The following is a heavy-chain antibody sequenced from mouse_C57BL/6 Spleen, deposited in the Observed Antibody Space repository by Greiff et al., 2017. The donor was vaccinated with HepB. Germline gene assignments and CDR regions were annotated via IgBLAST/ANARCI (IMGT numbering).Heavy chain of an antibody. CDR2: INYDGSST. Sequence: EVKLVESEGGLVQPGSSMKLSCTASGFTFSDYYMAWVRQVPEKGLEWVANINYDGSSTYYLDSLKSRFIISRDNAKNILYLQMSSLKSEDTATYYCARDNWDEYGYYFDYWGQGTTLTVSS. CDR1: GFTFSDYY. CDR3: ARDNWDEYGYYFDY. D-gene: IGHD4-1*01. V-gene: IGHV5-16*01. J-gene: IGHJ2*01.